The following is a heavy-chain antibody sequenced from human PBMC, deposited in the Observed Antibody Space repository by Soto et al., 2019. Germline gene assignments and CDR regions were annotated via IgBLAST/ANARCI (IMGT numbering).Heavy chain of an antibody. CDR2: ISFGGGNT. J-gene: IGHJ4*02. Sequence: GGSLRLSCVGSGFTFSDYAMTWVRQAPGKGLEWVATISFGGGNTYYADSLEGRFTISRDNSKNTLFLQMYDLRAEDTALYYYAKVGFCKGEGCYIYYLASGGGGSPVTASS. CDR3: AKVGFCKGEGCYIYYLAS. V-gene: IGHV3-23*01. D-gene: IGHD3-3*01. CDR1: GFTFSDYA.